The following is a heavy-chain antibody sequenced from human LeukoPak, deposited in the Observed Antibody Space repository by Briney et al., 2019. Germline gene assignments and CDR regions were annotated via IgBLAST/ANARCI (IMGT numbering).Heavy chain of an antibody. CDR3: TTVLLWFGELYLFDY. V-gene: IGHV3-15*01. CDR1: GFTFSNAW. CDR2: IKSKTDGGTT. D-gene: IGHD3-10*01. Sequence: GGSLRLSCAASGFTFSNAWMSWVRQAPGKGLEWVGRIKSKTDGGTTDYAAPVKDRFTISRDDSKNTLYLQMNSLKTEDTAVYYCTTVLLWFGELYLFDYWGQGTLVTVSS. J-gene: IGHJ4*02.